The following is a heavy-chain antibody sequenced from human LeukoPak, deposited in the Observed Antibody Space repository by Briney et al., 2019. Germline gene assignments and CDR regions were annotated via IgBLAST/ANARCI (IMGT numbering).Heavy chain of an antibody. D-gene: IGHD3-22*01. Sequence: GGYLRLSCAASAFTFSNHAMSWVRQAPGKGLLWVTVISSSGSTTEYADSVKGRFTISRDNSKSTLSMQMSRLRVEDTAIYYCAKNVVVKRYVDYWGQGTLITVSS. CDR2: ISSSGSTT. CDR1: AFTFSNHA. CDR3: AKNVVVKRYVDY. V-gene: IGHV3-23*01. J-gene: IGHJ4*02.